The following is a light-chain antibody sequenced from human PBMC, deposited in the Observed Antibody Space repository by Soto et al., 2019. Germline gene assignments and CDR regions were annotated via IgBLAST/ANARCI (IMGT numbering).Light chain of an antibody. CDR3: QQYGGSPQT. CDR1: QSVSNY. Sequence: EIVLTQSPGTLSLSPGERATLSCRASQSVSNYLAWYQQKPGQAPRLLIYGASRMATVIPYRFSGSGSGTDFTLTISRLEPEDFAVYYCQQYGGSPQTFGQGTNVEIK. V-gene: IGKV3-20*01. J-gene: IGKJ1*01. CDR2: GAS.